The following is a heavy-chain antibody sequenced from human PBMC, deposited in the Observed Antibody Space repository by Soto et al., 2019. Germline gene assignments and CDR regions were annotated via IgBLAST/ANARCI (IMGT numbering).Heavy chain of an antibody. CDR3: ARQADRAPTVVRF. Sequence: SETLSLTCTVSGGSISSSSYYWGWIRQPPGKGLEWIGSIFYSGSTYHNPSLKSRVTISVDTSKNQFSLKLSSVTAADTAVYYCARQADRAPTVVRFWGQGTLVTVSS. V-gene: IGHV4-39*01. D-gene: IGHD4-17*01. J-gene: IGHJ4*02. CDR1: GGSISSSSYY. CDR2: IFYSGST.